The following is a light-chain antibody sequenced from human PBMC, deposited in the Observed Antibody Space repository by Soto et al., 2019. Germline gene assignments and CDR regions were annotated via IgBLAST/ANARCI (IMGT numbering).Light chain of an antibody. V-gene: IGKV3-15*01. J-gene: IGKJ1*01. Sequence: ERVMTQSPATLSVSPGESATLACRASQNIGTNLAWFQQKPGQAPRLLIYAASIRSTDCPARFSRRGSGTELSLTISGLQSADFAVYFCQQYKKWPPWTFGHGNTVAIK. CDR1: QNIGTN. CDR2: AAS. CDR3: QQYKKWPPWT.